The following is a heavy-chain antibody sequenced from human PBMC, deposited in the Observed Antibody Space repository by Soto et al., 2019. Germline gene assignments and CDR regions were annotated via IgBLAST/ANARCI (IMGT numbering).Heavy chain of an antibody. Sequence: DVQLLESGGGLVQPGGSLRLSCAASGFSFSKYAMIWVRQAPGKGQEWASGITGSGGTIEYAASVKGRFTISRDNSKNTVYLQMNSLRAEDTAMYYCAKDAVYGDGLWLVADWGQGTLVTVS. D-gene: IGHD2-21*02. CDR3: AKDAVYGDGLWLVAD. J-gene: IGHJ4*02. CDR1: GFSFSKYA. CDR2: ITGSGGTI. V-gene: IGHV3-23*01.